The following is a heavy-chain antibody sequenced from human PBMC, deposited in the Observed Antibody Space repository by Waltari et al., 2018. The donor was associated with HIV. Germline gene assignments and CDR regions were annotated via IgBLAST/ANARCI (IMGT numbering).Heavy chain of an antibody. CDR3: TTRHTTYYYDSRGFDY. Sequence: QVQLVQSGTEVKKPGASVKVSCKVSGYTLTELSVHWVRQSPGKGLEWLGRFEPENDRPLYSQNLQGRVTMTEDTSTDTSYMELSSLRSDDTAMYYCTTRHTTYYYDSRGFDYWGQGTLVTVSS. CDR1: GYTLTELS. J-gene: IGHJ4*02. CDR2: FEPENDRP. V-gene: IGHV1-24*01. D-gene: IGHD3-22*01.